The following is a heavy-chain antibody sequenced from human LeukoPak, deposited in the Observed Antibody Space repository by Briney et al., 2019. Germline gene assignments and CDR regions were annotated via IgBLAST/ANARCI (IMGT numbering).Heavy chain of an antibody. J-gene: IGHJ6*03. V-gene: IGHV3-48*01. CDR2: ISSRSDTI. D-gene: IGHD2-8*01. CDR1: GFPFTTYT. Sequence: GGSLRLSCTASGFPFTTYTMNWVRQAPGKGLEWVSYISSRSDTIYYADSVKGRFTISRDNAKNSLYLQMNSLRAEDTAVYYCARVSDEGVYLNYYYYYYMDVWGKGTTVTISS. CDR3: ARVSDEGVYLNYYYYYYMDV.